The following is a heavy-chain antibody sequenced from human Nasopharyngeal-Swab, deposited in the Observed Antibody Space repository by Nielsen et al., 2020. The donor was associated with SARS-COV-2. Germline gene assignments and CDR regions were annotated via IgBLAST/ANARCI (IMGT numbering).Heavy chain of an antibody. V-gene: IGHV3-15*01. J-gene: IGHJ4*02. CDR1: GFTFSNAW. D-gene: IGHD3-16*02. Sequence: ETLSLTCAASGFTFSNAWMSWVRQAPGKGLEWVGRIKSKTDGGTTDYAAPVKGRFTISRDDSKNTLYLQMNSLKTEDTAVYYCTTDRDYDYVWGSYRYVDYWGQGTLVTVSS. CDR3: TTDRDYDYVWGSYRYVDY. CDR2: IKSKTDGGTT.